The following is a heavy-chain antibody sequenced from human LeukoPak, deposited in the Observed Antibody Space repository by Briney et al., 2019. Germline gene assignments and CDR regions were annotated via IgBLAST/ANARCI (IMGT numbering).Heavy chain of an antibody. CDR2: INYRGST. CDR3: ARLDIGRIYSYGYYFHY. Sequence: SETLSLTCTVSGGSINSYYWSWIRQPPGKGLEWIGYINYRGSTNYNPSLKSRVTVSVDTSKNQFSLKLSSVTAADTAVYYCARLDIGRIYSYGYYFHYWGQGTLVTVSS. J-gene: IGHJ4*02. V-gene: IGHV4-59*08. CDR1: GGSINSYY. D-gene: IGHD5-18*01.